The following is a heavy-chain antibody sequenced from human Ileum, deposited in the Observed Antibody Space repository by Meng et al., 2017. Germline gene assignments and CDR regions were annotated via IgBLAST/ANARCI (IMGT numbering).Heavy chain of an antibody. CDR2: INHSGST. J-gene: IGHJ4*02. D-gene: IGHD6-19*01. CDR1: GGSFSGYY. Sequence: QVQLQQWGAGLLKPSETLALSCAVCGGSFSGYYWSWIRQPPGKGLEWIGEINHSGSTNYNPSLKSRVTISVDTSKNQFSLKLSSVTAADTAVYYCARTRRGSSGWYMGYWGQGTLVTVSS. CDR3: ARTRRGSSGWYMGY. V-gene: IGHV4-34*01.